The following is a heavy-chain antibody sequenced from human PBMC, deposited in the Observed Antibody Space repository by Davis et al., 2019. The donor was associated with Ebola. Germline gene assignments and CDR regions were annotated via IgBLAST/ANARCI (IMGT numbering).Heavy chain of an antibody. CDR3: APLVGDWFDP. CDR1: GGSISSYY. D-gene: IGHD6-6*01. CDR2: IYYSGST. V-gene: IGHV4-59*08. Sequence: MPSETLSLTCTVSGGSISSYYWSWIRQPPGKGLEWIGYIYYSGSTNYNPSLKSRVTISVDTSKNQFSLKLSSVTAADTAVYYCAPLVGDWFDPWGQGTLVTVSS. J-gene: IGHJ5*02.